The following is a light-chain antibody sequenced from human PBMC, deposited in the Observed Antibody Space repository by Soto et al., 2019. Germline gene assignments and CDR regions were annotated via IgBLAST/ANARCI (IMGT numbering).Light chain of an antibody. V-gene: IGLV2-14*01. CDR2: EVS. CDR3: SSYTSSSTL. CDR1: SSDVGAYNY. J-gene: IGLJ2*01. Sequence: QSALTQPASVSGSPGQSITISCTGTSSDVGAYNYVSWYQQHPGKAPKLMIYEVSNRPSGVSDRFSGSKSGNTASLTISGLQAEDEADYYCSSYTSSSTLFGGGTKLTVL.